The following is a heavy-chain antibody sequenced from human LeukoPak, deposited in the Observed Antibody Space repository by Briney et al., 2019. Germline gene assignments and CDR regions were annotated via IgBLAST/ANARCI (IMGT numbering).Heavy chain of an antibody. Sequence: ASVKVSCKASGYTFTSYYMHWVRQAPGQGLEWMGIINPSGGSTSYAQKFQGRVTMTRDTSTSTVYMELSSLRSEDTAVYYCARGAGYSSGCPLCYYYYYYMDVWGKGTTVTVSS. D-gene: IGHD6-19*01. J-gene: IGHJ6*03. CDR1: GYTFTSYY. CDR3: ARGAGYSSGCPLCYYYYYYMDV. V-gene: IGHV1-46*01. CDR2: INPSGGST.